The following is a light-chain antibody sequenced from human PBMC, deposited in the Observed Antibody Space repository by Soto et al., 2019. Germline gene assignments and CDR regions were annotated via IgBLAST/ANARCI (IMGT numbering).Light chain of an antibody. V-gene: IGKV1-33*01. J-gene: IGKJ2*01. Sequence: DIQMTQSPSSLSASVGDRVTITCQASQDITLYLNWYQHKPGKAPNLLIQDVSTLEPGVPARFSGRGSGTTFTLTIINLQPEDVATYYCQQYDSRPNTFGQGTKVEIK. CDR1: QDITLY. CDR3: QQYDSRPNT. CDR2: DVS.